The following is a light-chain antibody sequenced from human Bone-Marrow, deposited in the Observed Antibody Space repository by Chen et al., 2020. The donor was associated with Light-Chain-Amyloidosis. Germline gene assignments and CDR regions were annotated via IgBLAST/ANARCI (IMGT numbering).Light chain of an antibody. CDR2: MVS. CDR1: QTLLDSDDGNTY. V-gene: IGKV2-40*01. Sequence: DIVMTQTPLSLSVTPGEPASISCRSSQTLLDSDDGNTYLDWFLQKPGQSPQLLIYMVSHRASGVPDRFSGSGSGTDFTLKISRVEAEDVGVYYCMQRIEFPFTFGVGTKVEIK. CDR3: MQRIEFPFT. J-gene: IGKJ4*01.